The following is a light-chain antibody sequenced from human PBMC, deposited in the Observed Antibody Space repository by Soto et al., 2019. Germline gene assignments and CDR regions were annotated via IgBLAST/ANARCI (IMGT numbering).Light chain of an antibody. J-gene: IGKJ1*01. CDR2: KAS. Sequence: DIQMTQSPSTLSASVGDRVTITCRASQSISSWLAWYQQKPGKAPKLLIYKASSLESWVPSRFSGSGSGTEFTLTISSLQPDDFATYYCQQYNSYSFWTFGQGTKVEIK. CDR3: QQYNSYSFWT. CDR1: QSISSW. V-gene: IGKV1-5*03.